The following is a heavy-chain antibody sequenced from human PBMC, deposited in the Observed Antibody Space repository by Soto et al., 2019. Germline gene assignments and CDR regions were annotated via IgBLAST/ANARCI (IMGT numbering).Heavy chain of an antibody. CDR1: GGSISSGGYY. J-gene: IGHJ6*02. D-gene: IGHD3-16*01. Sequence: QVQLQESGPGLVKPSQTLSLTCTVSGGSISSGGYYWSWIRQHPGKGLEWIGYIYYSGSTYYNPSLKSRVTISVATSKNQFSLKLSSVTAADTAVYYCARDRGRVDIEDYYYHYGMDVWGQGTTVTVSS. V-gene: IGHV4-31*03. CDR3: ARDRGRVDIEDYYYHYGMDV. CDR2: IYYSGST.